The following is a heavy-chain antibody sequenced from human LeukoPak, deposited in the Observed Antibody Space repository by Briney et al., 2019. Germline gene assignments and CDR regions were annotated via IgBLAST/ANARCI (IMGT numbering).Heavy chain of an antibody. V-gene: IGHV3-23*01. Sequence: GGSLRLSCAASGFTFSSYGMSWVRQAPGKGLEWVSAISGSGGSIYYADSVKGRFTISRDNSKNTLYLQMNSLRAEDTAIYYCAKNGDRGAYCSGGSCYPYYYYYMDVWGKGTTVTISS. CDR3: AKNGDRGAYCSGGSCYPYYYYYMDV. CDR2: ISGSGGSI. CDR1: GFTFSSYG. J-gene: IGHJ6*03. D-gene: IGHD2-15*01.